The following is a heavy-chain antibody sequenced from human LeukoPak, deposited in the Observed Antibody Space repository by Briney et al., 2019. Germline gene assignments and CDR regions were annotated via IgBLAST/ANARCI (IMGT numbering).Heavy chain of an antibody. CDR1: GFSFSSYT. CDR3: ARDGRCGGDCYAS. J-gene: IGHJ4*02. D-gene: IGHD2-21*02. Sequence: PGGSLRLSCAASGFSFSSYTMNWVRQAQGKGLEWVSIISSSSSYIFYADSVKGRFTISRDNAKNALYLQMNSLRVEDTAVYYCARDGRCGGDCYASWGQGTLVTVSS. CDR2: ISSSSSYI. V-gene: IGHV3-21*01.